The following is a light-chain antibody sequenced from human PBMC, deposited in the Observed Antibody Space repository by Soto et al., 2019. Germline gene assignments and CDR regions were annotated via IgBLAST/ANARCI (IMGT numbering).Light chain of an antibody. Sequence: IEMTQSPATLSVSPGERATLSCRASQSVNSNLAWYQQKPGQAPRVLIYGASTRATGIPVRFSGSGSGTEFTLTISGLQSEDSAVYYCQQYIKWPITFGQGTRLEIK. CDR2: GAS. CDR1: QSVNSN. V-gene: IGKV3-15*01. CDR3: QQYIKWPIT. J-gene: IGKJ5*01.